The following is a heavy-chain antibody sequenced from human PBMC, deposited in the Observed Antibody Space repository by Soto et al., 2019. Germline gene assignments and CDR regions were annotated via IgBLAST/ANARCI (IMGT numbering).Heavy chain of an antibody. CDR1: GGTFSSYA. Sequence: SVKVSCKASGGTFSSYAISWMRQAPGQGLEWMGGIIPIFGTANYAQKFQGRVTITADESTSTAYMELSSLRSEDTAVYYCARDHNYGDYSWFDPWGQGTLVTVYS. CDR3: ARDHNYGDYSWFDP. D-gene: IGHD4-17*01. CDR2: IIPIFGTA. V-gene: IGHV1-69*13. J-gene: IGHJ5*02.